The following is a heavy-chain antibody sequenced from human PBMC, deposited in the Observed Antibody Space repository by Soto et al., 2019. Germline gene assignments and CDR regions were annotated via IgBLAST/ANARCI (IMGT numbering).Heavy chain of an antibody. V-gene: IGHV4-4*02. Sequence: QVQLQESGPGLVKPSGTLSLTCTVSGGSMSRSNWWNWVRESPGKGLEWIGEAHHSGRTNYNPSLKSRVTRSVDKSKNHFSLKLSSVTAADTAVYYCARSEATGLDYWGQGTLVTVSS. D-gene: IGHD1-26*01. CDR2: AHHSGRT. CDR1: GGSMSRSNW. CDR3: ARSEATGLDY. J-gene: IGHJ4*02.